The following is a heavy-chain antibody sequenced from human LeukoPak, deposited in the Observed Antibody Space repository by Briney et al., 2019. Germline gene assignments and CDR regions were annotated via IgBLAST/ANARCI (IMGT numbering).Heavy chain of an antibody. CDR2: ISGGGDII. CDR3: TREGTWDDFDY. CDR1: GFSFTSYD. J-gene: IGHJ4*02. Sequence: GGSLRLSCAACGFSFTSYDMNWVRQPPGKGLEWVSFISGGGDIIYYADSVKGRFTISRDNAKNSLSLQMNSLRAEDTALYYRTREGTWDDFDYWGQGTRVTVSS. D-gene: IGHD1-1*01. V-gene: IGHV3-48*03.